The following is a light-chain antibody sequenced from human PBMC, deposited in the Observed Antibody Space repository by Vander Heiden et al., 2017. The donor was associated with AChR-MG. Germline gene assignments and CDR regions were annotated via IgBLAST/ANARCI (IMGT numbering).Light chain of an antibody. CDR2: GES. Sequence: IQLTPSPSSPSASVGARVPITFRASQGIRSHLAWYQQKPGQAPNLLIYGESTLRTGVPSRFSGSGGGTDVTLTITSRQPEAFAPYYCQQHNSFPFFTFGHGTKVDVK. V-gene: IGKV1-9*01. CDR3: QQHNSFPFFT. J-gene: IGKJ3*01. CDR1: QGIRSH.